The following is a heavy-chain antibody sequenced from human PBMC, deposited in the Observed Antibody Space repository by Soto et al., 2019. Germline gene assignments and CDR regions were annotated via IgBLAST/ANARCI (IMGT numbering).Heavy chain of an antibody. J-gene: IGHJ4*02. D-gene: IGHD3-9*01. CDR3: ARSETDYSRFDN. Sequence: ASVKVCCKAFGYTFTINAIHRVSRACGQRFEWIGKIDAGNRNTKDSQKFQGRVMITRDTSASAAYMELSTLGSEVTSIYYCARSETDYSRFDNWGQGTLVIVSS. CDR1: GYTFTINA. V-gene: IGHV1-3*01. CDR2: IDAGNRNT.